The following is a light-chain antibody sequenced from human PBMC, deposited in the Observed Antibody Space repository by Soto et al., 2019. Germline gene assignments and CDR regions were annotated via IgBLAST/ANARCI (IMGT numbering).Light chain of an antibody. Sequence: ENVFAPSPSPPSLSPGERGTLSCRASQSVSNNYLAWYQQKPGQAPRLLIYGASNRATGIPDRFSGSGSGTDFTLTISRMEPEDFAVYYCQQYGSSGTFGQGTKVDIK. CDR2: GAS. CDR3: QQYGSSGT. J-gene: IGKJ1*01. V-gene: IGKV3-20*01. CDR1: QSVSNNY.